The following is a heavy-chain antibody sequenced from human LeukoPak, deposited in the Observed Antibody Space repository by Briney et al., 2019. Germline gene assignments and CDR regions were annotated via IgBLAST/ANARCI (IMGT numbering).Heavy chain of an antibody. CDR2: IYYSGST. D-gene: IGHD2-21*01. J-gene: IGHJ3*02. Sequence: SETLSLTCTVSGGSISSSSYYWGWIRQPPGKGLEWIGSIYYSGSTYYNPSLKSRVTISVDTSKNQFSLKLSSVTAADTAVYYCAGVVVGRDAFDIWGQGTMVTVSS. CDR1: GGSISSSSYY. CDR3: AGVVVGRDAFDI. V-gene: IGHV4-39*07.